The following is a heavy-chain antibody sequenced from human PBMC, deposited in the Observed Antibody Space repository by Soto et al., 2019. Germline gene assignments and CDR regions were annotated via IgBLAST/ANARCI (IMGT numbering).Heavy chain of an antibody. Sequence: GGSLRLSCAGPTFTFSDFGFHWVRQSRGKGLEWLAMISYDGSYQYYGDSVQGRFTIYRDDSKNTVYLKMNSLRAEDTAMYYCAKSTYCNGGSCFPQYWGPGT. J-gene: IGHJ4*02. D-gene: IGHD2-15*01. CDR3: AKSTYCNGGSCFPQY. CDR1: TFTFSDFG. V-gene: IGHV3-30*18. CDR2: ISYDGSYQ.